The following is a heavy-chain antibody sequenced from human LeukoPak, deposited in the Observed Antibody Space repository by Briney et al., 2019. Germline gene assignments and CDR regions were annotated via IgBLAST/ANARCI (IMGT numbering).Heavy chain of an antibody. CDR3: AREEADDSAGVYMDV. V-gene: IGHV3-21*01. J-gene: IGHJ6*03. CDR1: GFTFSSYS. Sequence: PGGSLRLSCAASGFTFSSYSMNWVRQAPGKGLEWVSSISSSSSYIYYADSVKGRFTISRDNAKNSLYLQMNSLRAEDTAVYYCAREEADDSAGVYMDVWGKGTTVTVSS. CDR2: ISSSSSYI. D-gene: IGHD2-15*01.